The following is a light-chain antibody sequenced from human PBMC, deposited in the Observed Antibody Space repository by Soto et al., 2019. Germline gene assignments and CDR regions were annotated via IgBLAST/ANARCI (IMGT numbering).Light chain of an antibody. CDR2: DAS. CDR3: QQRNGWRRGT. Sequence: EIVLTQSPATLSLSPGERATLSCRASQSVSRYLAWYQQKPGQAPRRLIYDASNRATGVPARCSGSGSGTDVTLTISSLEAEDFAVYYCQQRNGWRRGTFGQGTRLEIK. CDR1: QSVSRY. V-gene: IGKV3-11*01. J-gene: IGKJ5*01.